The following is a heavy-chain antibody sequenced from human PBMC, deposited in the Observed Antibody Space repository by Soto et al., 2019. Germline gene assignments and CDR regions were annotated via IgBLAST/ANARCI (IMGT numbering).Heavy chain of an antibody. CDR3: ARYRTIAPMAFDI. D-gene: IGHD3-9*01. J-gene: IGHJ3*02. CDR1: GLTFPSDD. CDR2: MNPISNSR. V-gene: IGHV1-8*01. Sequence: QAQLVQSGAEVKRPGASVKVSCTASGLTFPSDDIEWVRQTTGQGLEWMGWMNPISNSRGYTQNFQGRFTMTWNSPTSTAYMELSSLRSEDTAIYYCARYRTIAPMAFDIWGQGTLVTVSS.